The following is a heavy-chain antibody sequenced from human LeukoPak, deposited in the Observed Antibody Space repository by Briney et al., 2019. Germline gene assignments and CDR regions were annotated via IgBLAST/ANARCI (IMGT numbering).Heavy chain of an antibody. CDR2: ISSSSSYI. J-gene: IGHJ5*02. Sequence: PGGSLRLSCAASGFTFNNYAMGWVRQAPGKGLEWVSSISSSSSYIYYADSVKGRFTISRDNAKNSLYLQMNSLRAEDTAVYYCARGPLGELSFSWFDPWGQGTLVTVSS. V-gene: IGHV3-21*01. CDR3: ARGPLGELSFSWFDP. CDR1: GFTFNNYA. D-gene: IGHD3-16*02.